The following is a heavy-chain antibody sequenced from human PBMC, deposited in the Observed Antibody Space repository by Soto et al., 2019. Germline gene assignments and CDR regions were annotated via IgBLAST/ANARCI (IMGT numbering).Heavy chain of an antibody. J-gene: IGHJ6*02. CDR2: IIPIFGTA. D-gene: IGHD4-17*01. V-gene: IGHV1-69*06. CDR1: GGTFSSYA. CDR3: ARDAVDYGDYAPRWHGMDV. Sequence: QVQLVQSGAEVKKPGSSVKVSCKASGGTFSSYAISWVRQAPGQGLEWMGGIIPIFGTANYAQKFQGRVTITADKSTSTAYMELSSLRSEDTAVYYCARDAVDYGDYAPRWHGMDVWGQGTTVTVSS.